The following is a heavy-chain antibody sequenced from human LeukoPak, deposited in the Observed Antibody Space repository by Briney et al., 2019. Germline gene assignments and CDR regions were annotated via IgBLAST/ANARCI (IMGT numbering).Heavy chain of an antibody. CDR2: ISAYNGNT. Sequence: ASVKVSCKASGYTFTSYGISWVRQAPGQGLEWMGRISAYNGNTNYAQKLQGRVTMTTDTSTSTAYMELRSLRSDDTAVYYCARSAHDYGDYNWFDPWGQGTLVTVSS. CDR1: GYTFTSYG. D-gene: IGHD4-17*01. V-gene: IGHV1-18*01. CDR3: ARSAHDYGDYNWFDP. J-gene: IGHJ5*02.